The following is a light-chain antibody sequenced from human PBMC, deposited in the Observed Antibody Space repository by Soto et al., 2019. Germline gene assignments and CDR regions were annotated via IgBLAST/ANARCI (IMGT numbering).Light chain of an antibody. CDR2: DTS. V-gene: IGKV3-15*01. J-gene: IGKJ5*01. CDR3: QQYSNWPPIT. Sequence: ELVLTQSPGTLSLSPGETATLSCRASQSVSIHLAWYQQKPGQAPRLLIYDTSTRATGIPARFSGSGSGTEFTLTISSLQSEDFAVQYCQQYSNWPPITLGQGTRLEIK. CDR1: QSVSIH.